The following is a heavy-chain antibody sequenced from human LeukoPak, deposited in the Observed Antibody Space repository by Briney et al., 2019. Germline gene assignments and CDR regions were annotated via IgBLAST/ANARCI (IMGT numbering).Heavy chain of an antibody. CDR3: ARGSRGNYDYVWGSYRFNWFDP. J-gene: IGHJ5*02. CDR1: GGSISSYY. V-gene: IGHV4-59*01. Sequence: SETLSLTCTVSGGSISSYYWSWIRQPPGKGLEWIGYIYYSGSTNYTPSLNSRVTISVDTSKNRFSLKMSSVTAADTAVYYCARGSRGNYDYVWGSYRFNWFDPWGQGTLVTVSS. CDR2: IYYSGST. D-gene: IGHD3-16*02.